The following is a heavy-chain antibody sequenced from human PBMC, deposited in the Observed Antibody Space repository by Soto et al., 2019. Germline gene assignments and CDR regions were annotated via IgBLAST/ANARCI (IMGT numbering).Heavy chain of an antibody. CDR3: ARELYSCGGDCPYYMDY. CDR2: ISLYHHST. Sequence: GASVKVSCKTSGYPFTDYFIHWVRQAPVHGLEWMGIISLYHHSTSYAQKFQGRLTVTADTSTTTVYMDLSSLTSEDSAVYWCARELYSCGGDCPYYMDYWGQGTLVTVSS. J-gene: IGHJ4*02. CDR1: GYPFTDYF. V-gene: IGHV1-46*01. D-gene: IGHD2-21*02.